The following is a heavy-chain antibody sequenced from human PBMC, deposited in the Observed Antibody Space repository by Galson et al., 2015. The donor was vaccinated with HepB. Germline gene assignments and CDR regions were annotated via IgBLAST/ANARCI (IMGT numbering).Heavy chain of an antibody. V-gene: IGHV4-30-4*01. CDR1: GGSISSGDYY. Sequence: LTCTVSGGSISSGDYYWSWIRQPPGKGLEWIGYIYYSGSTYYNPSLKSRVTISIDTSKNQFSLKLSSVTAADTAVYYCAREAPYYYDSSGYYFAAPSGMDVWGQGTTVTVSS. CDR2: IYYSGST. CDR3: AREAPYYYDSSGYYFAAPSGMDV. D-gene: IGHD3-22*01. J-gene: IGHJ6*02.